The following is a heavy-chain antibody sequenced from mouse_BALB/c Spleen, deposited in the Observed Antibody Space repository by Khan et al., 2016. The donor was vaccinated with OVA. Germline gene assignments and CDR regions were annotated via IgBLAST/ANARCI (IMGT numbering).Heavy chain of an antibody. V-gene: IGHV1-26*01. CDR2: VNPNNGNT. CDR1: GYSFTVYY. J-gene: IGHJ3*01. CDR3: ARGYDFFAY. Sequence: IQLVQSGPDLVKPGASVKISCKASGYSFTVYYMSWVKQSHGKSPEWIGRVNPNNGNTNYNQKFKDKAILTVDKSSNTAYMELRSLTAEDSVVYYCARGYDFFAYWGQGTLVTVSA. D-gene: IGHD2-14*01.